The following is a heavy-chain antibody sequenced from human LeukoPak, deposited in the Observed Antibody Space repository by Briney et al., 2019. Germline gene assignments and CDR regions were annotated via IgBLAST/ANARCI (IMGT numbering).Heavy chain of an antibody. CDR3: ARRGRQYGSGSYYSYYFDY. CDR2: INHSGST. D-gene: IGHD3-10*01. CDR1: GGSISTGSYY. J-gene: IGHJ4*02. V-gene: IGHV4-39*07. Sequence: PSETLSLTCTVSGGSISTGSYYWSWIRQPPGKGLEWIGEINHSGSTNYNPSLKSRVTISVDTSKNQFSLKLSSVTAADTAVYYCARRGRQYGSGSYYSYYFDYWGQGTLVTVSS.